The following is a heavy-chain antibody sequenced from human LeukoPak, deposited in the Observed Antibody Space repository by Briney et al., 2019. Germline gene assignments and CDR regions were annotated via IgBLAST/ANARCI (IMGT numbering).Heavy chain of an antibody. V-gene: IGHV3-23*01. CDR2: ISGSGSST. CDR1: GFTFNIYA. Sequence: PGGSLRLSCAASGFTFNIYAMNWVRRASGKRLEWVSTISGSGSSTYYADSVKGRFTISRDNSKNTLYLQMNSLRAEDTAVYFCAKDQHGYDKPIDYWGQGTLVTVSS. CDR3: AKDQHGYDKPIDY. J-gene: IGHJ4*02. D-gene: IGHD5-12*01.